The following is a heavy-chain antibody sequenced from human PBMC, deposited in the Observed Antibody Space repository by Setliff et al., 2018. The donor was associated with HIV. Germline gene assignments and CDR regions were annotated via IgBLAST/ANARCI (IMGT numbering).Heavy chain of an antibody. J-gene: IGHJ3*01. Sequence: HGESLKLSCKASGYNFANYWIGWVRQRPGKGLEWMGIIYPGDSDTKYSPSFQGQVSISADKSTSTAFLQWISLKASDTATYYCARQPSGFLNPKDSFDFWGQGTRVTVSS. CDR3: ARQPSGFLNPKDSFDF. V-gene: IGHV5-51*01. CDR2: IYPGDSDT. CDR1: GYNFANYW.